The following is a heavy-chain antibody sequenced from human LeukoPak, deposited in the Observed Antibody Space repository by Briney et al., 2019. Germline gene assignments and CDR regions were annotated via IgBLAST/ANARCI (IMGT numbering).Heavy chain of an antibody. D-gene: IGHD3-10*01. CDR2: TYYRSKWYN. CDR1: GDSVSSSSAA. V-gene: IGHV6-1*01. CDR3: ARDFGPGAFDI. Sequence: SQTLTLTCGISGDSVSSSSAAWNWIRQSPSRGLEWLGRTYYRSKWYNDYGLSVKGRITINITINPDTSKNQFSLQLLSVTPEGTAVDYCARDFGPGAFDIWGQGTVVTVSS. J-gene: IGHJ3*02.